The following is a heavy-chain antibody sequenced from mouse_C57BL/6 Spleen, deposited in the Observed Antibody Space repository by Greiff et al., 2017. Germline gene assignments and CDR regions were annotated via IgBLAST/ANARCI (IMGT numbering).Heavy chain of an antibody. CDR1: GYTFTSYW. CDR3: AREDTDYAMDY. V-gene: IGHV1-64*01. Sequence: VQRVESGAELVKPGASVKLSCKASGYTFTSYWMHWVKQRPGQGLEWIGMIHPNSGSTNYNEKFKSKATLTVDKSSSTAYMQLSSLTSEDSAVYYGAREDTDYAMDYWGQGTSVTVSS. J-gene: IGHJ4*01. CDR2: IHPNSGST. D-gene: IGHD1-1*01.